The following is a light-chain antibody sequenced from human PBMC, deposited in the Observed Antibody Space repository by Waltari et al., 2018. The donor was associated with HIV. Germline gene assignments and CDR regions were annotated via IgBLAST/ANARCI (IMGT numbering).Light chain of an antibody. CDR3: ATWDSGLSAVV. CDR2: DNN. J-gene: IGLJ2*01. V-gene: IGLV1-51*01. CDR1: SPNLGYNY. Sequence: QSVLTQPPSVSATPGQKVTISCSGSSPNLGYNYVFWYQQLPGTAPKLLIYDNNKRPSGIPDRFSGSKSGTSATLGITGLQTGDEADYYCATWDSGLSAVVFGGGTKLTVL.